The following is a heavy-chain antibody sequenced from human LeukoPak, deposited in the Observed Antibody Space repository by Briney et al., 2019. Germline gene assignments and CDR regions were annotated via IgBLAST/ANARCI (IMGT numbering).Heavy chain of an antibody. CDR2: ISSNGGST. D-gene: IGHD3-9*01. J-gene: IGHJ4*02. CDR1: GFTFSSYA. V-gene: IGHV3-64D*06. Sequence: PGGSLRLSCAASGFTFSSYAMHWVRQAPGKGLEYVSAISSNGGSTYYADSVKGRFTISRDNSKSTLYLQMSSLRAEDTAVYYCVKDASRTYYDILTGPGYFDYWGQGTLVTVSS. CDR3: VKDASRTYYDILTGPGYFDY.